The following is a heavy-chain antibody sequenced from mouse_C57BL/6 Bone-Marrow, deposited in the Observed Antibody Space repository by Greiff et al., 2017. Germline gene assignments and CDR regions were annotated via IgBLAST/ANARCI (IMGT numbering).Heavy chain of an antibody. CDR3: ARSLITTVVADAMDY. J-gene: IGHJ4*01. D-gene: IGHD1-1*01. V-gene: IGHV1-64*01. Sequence: QVQLQQPGAELVKPGASVKLSCKASGYTFTSYWMHWVKQRPGQGLEWIGMIHPNSGSTNYNEKFKSKATLTVDKSSTTAYMQRSSLTSEDSAVYYCARSLITTVVADAMDYWGQGTSVTVSS. CDR2: IHPNSGST. CDR1: GYTFTSYW.